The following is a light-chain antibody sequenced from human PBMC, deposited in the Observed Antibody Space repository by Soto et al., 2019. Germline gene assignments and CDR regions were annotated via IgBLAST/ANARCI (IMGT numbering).Light chain of an antibody. CDR3: EVWDDSLSAYV. CDR1: SSNIGINY. CDR2: TND. J-gene: IGLJ1*01. Sequence: QSVLTQPPSASGTPGQRVTISCSGSSSNIGINYVYWYQQRPGTAPKLLIYTNDQRPSGVPDRFSGSKSGTSASLAISGLRSEDEGDYYCEVWDDSLSAYVFGTGNKVTXL. V-gene: IGLV1-47*02.